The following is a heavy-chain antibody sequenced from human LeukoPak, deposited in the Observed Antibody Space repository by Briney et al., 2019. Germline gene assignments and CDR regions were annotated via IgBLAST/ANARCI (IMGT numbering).Heavy chain of an antibody. CDR1: GDRVSSNTAA. D-gene: IGHD2-15*01. CDR2: TFYRSKWYS. CDR3: ARDGWPAFDY. V-gene: IGHV6-1*01. Sequence: SQTLSLTCVIAGDRVSSNTAAWNWIRQSPLRGLEWLGRTFYRSKWYSDYAGSVKSRITISPDTSKNHFSLHLDSVTPEDTAMYYCARDGWPAFDYWGQGSLVTVSS. J-gene: IGHJ4*02.